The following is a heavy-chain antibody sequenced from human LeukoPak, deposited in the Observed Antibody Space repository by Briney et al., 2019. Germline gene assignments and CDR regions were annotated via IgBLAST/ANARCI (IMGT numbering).Heavy chain of an antibody. CDR1: GFTFSSYG. CDR3: ARESGDSSGYYSFDY. Sequence: GGSLRLSCAASGFTFSSYGMHWVRQAPGKGLEWVAFIRYDGSNKYYADSVKGRFSISRDNSKNTLYLQMNSLRAEDTAVYYCARESGDSSGYYSFDYWGQGTLVTVSS. D-gene: IGHD3-22*01. J-gene: IGHJ4*02. CDR2: IRYDGSNK. V-gene: IGHV3-30*02.